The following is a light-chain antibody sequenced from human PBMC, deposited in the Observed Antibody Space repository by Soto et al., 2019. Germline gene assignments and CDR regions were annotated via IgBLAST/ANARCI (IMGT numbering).Light chain of an antibody. Sequence: QSVLTQPRSVSGSPGQTVTISCTGTSSDVGFSNYISWYQQHPDEAPKLVIYDVAQRPSGVPDRLSGSRSGKTASLTISGLQADDEADYYCCSYVGGDTLIFGSGTKVTVL. J-gene: IGLJ1*01. CDR1: SSDVGFSNY. CDR2: DVA. CDR3: CSYVGGDTLI. V-gene: IGLV2-11*01.